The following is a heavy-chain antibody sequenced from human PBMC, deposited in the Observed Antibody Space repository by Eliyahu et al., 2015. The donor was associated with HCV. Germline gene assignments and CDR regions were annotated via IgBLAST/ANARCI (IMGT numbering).Heavy chain of an antibody. CDR3: TRGRDCGGGSCSGYFYYGLDV. Sequence: EEQLVESGGGLVQPGGSLRLSCAASGFTFSXSWIHWVRQAPGKGLVWVSRINLDGSDTKYADFVRGRFTISRDNAKDTVFLQMNSLSADDTAVYYCTRGRDCGGGSCSGYFYYGLDVWGQGTTVIVS. CDR1: GFTFSXSW. J-gene: IGHJ6*02. D-gene: IGHD2-15*01. V-gene: IGHV3-74*03. CDR2: INLDGSDT.